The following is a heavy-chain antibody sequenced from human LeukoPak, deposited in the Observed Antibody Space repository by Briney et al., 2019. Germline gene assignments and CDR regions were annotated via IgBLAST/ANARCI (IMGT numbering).Heavy chain of an antibody. D-gene: IGHD3-3*01. V-gene: IGHV1-24*01. J-gene: IGHJ4*01. Sequence: ASVTVSCKVSGNSLSELSIQWVRQAPGKGLECMGGFDPEEAKMVYAQNFQGRVTMTEDTSTQTAYMELSGLTSDDTAVYYCTTRSGDFWSGFVNWGQDPWSPSPQ. CDR3: TTRSGDFWSGFVN. CDR1: GNSLSELS. CDR2: FDPEEAKM.